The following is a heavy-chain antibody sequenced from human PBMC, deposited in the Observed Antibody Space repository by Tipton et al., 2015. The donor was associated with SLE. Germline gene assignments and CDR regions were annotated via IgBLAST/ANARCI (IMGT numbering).Heavy chain of an antibody. J-gene: IGHJ2*01. V-gene: IGHV1-8*01. CDR3: ARDTPPNWGYCSFDL. Sequence: QLVQSGAEVKKPGASVKVSCTASGYTFTCYDINWVRQATGQGLEWMGWMNPNSGNTDYAQKFQGRVTMTTDTSTSTAYMELRSLRTAGTAVYYCARDTPPNWGYCSFDLWGRGTLVPVSS. CDR1: GYTFTCYD. D-gene: IGHD7-27*01. CDR2: MNPNSGNT.